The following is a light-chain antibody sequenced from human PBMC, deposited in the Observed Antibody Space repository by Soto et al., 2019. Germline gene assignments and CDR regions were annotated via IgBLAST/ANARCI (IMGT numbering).Light chain of an antibody. CDR2: KAS. CDR1: QSISTW. Sequence: DIQMTQSPSTLSASVGDRVTITCRASQSISTWLAWYQHKPGKAPKLLIYKASSLESGVPSRFSGSGSGTEFTLTISSLQPDDCATYYCHQYSSYPYTFGQGTKLEIK. J-gene: IGKJ2*01. CDR3: HQYSSYPYT. V-gene: IGKV1-5*03.